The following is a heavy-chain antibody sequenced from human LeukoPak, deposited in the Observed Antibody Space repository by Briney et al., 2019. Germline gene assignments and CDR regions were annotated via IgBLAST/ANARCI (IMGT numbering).Heavy chain of an antibody. V-gene: IGHV3-30*18. CDR1: GFIFSDYG. Sequence: PGGSLRLSCVASGFIFSDYGIQWVRQAPGKGLEWVAVIAYDGNNTYYGDSVRGRFTISRDNSKKMVYLEMNSLRAEDTAVYYCAKTGMLRRVGYLDVWGKGTAVIVSS. CDR2: IAYDGNNT. CDR3: AKTGMLRRVGYLDV. D-gene: IGHD1-1*01. J-gene: IGHJ6*04.